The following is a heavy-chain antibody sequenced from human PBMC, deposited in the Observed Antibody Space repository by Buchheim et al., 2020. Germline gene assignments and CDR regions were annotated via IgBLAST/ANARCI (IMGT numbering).Heavy chain of an antibody. CDR3: ARSCGGDCSHAGPYGMDV. D-gene: IGHD2-21*01. CDR1: GFTFSSYG. CDR2: IWYDGSNK. V-gene: IGHV3-33*01. Sequence: QVQLVESGGGVVQPGRSLRLSCAASGFTFSSYGMHWVRQAPGKGLEWVAVIWYDGSNKYYADSVKGRFTISRDNSKNTLYLQMNSLRAEDTAVYYCARSCGGDCSHAGPYGMDVWGQGTT. J-gene: IGHJ6*02.